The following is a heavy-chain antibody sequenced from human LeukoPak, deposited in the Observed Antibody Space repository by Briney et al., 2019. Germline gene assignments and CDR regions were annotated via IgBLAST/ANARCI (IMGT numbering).Heavy chain of an antibody. CDR1: GGSISSSSYY. V-gene: IGHV4-39*01. CDR3: ARRPQSYIDV. J-gene: IGHJ6*03. CDR2: INYSGST. Sequence: SETLSLTCTVSGGSISSSSYYWGWIRQPPGKGLEWIGSINYSGSTYYNPSLKSRVTISVDTSKNQFSLKLSSVTAAETAVYYCARRPQSYIDVWGKGTTVTVSS.